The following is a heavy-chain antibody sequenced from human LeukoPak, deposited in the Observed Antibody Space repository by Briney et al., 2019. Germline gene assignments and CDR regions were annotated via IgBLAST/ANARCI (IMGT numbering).Heavy chain of an antibody. CDR2: ISSSSSYI. V-gene: IGHV3-21*01. J-gene: IGHJ3*02. D-gene: IGHD3-10*01. Sequence: GGSLRLSCAASGFTFSSYSMNWVRQAPGKGLEWVSSISSSSSYIYYADSVKGRFTISRDNAKNSLYLQMNSLRAEDMAVYYCARDKAFYGLGSYYPDAFDIWGQGTMFTVSS. CDR3: ARDKAFYGLGSYYPDAFDI. CDR1: GFTFSSYS.